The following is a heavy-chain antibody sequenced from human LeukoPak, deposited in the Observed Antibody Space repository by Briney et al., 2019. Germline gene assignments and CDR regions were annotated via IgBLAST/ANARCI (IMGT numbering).Heavy chain of an antibody. Sequence: PGGSLRLSCAASGFSVSSNYISWVRQAPGKGLEWVSIIYSDGSTFHADSVKGRFTMSRDNSKNTLDLQMNSLRAEDTAIYFCTKEYDYSGYLGQGRGYFDYWGQGTLVTVSS. CDR3: TKEYDYSGYLGQGRGYFDY. CDR1: GFSVSSNY. J-gene: IGHJ4*02. D-gene: IGHD3-22*01. CDR2: IYSDGST. V-gene: IGHV3-53*01.